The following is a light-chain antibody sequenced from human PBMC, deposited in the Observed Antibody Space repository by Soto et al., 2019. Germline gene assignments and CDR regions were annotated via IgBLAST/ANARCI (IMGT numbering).Light chain of an antibody. Sequence: QSALTQPRSVSGSPGQSVTISCTGTSNDVGGYNYVSWYQQHPGKAPKLLISDVNKRPSGVPDRFSGSKSGNTASLIISGLQAEDEADYYCCSYAGSSTWVFGGGTKHTV. V-gene: IGLV2-11*01. J-gene: IGLJ3*02. CDR2: DVN. CDR1: SNDVGGYNY. CDR3: CSYAGSSTWV.